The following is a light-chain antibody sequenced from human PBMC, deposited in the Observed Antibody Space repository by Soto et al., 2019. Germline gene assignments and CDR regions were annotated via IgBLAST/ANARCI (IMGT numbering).Light chain of an antibody. V-gene: IGKV1-33*01. CDR3: QQYDNLPIT. CDR1: QDISNY. J-gene: IGKJ5*01. Sequence: DIQMTQSPSSLSASVGDRVTITCQASQDISNYLNWYQQKPGKAPKLLIYDASNLETRVPSRFIGIISGTDFTFTISSLQPEEIATYYCQQYDNLPITFGQGTRLEIK. CDR2: DAS.